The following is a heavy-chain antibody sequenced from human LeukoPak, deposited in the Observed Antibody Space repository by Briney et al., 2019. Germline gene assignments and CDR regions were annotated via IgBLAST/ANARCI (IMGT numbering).Heavy chain of an antibody. CDR2: ISYDGSNK. CDR3: ARVHSSSWSYFDY. D-gene: IGHD6-13*01. V-gene: IGHV3-30*03. CDR1: GFTFSSYG. Sequence: PGGALRLSCAASGFTFSSYGMHWVRQAPGKGLEWVAVISYDGSNKYYADSVKGRFTISRDNSKNTLYLQMNSLRAEDTAVYYCARVHSSSWSYFDYWGQGTLVTVSS. J-gene: IGHJ4*02.